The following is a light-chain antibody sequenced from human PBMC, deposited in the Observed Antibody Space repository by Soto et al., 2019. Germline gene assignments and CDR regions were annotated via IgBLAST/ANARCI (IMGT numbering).Light chain of an antibody. V-gene: IGKV3-11*01. CDR2: DAS. J-gene: IGKJ2*01. CDR3: QQRSDWPRT. CDR1: QSVSSH. Sequence: EIVLTQSPATLSWSPGERATLTCRASQSVSSHLAWYQQKLGQAPRLLIYDASNRATGIPARFSGSGSGTDFTLTISSLEPEDFAVYYCQQRSDWPRTFGQGTKVDIK.